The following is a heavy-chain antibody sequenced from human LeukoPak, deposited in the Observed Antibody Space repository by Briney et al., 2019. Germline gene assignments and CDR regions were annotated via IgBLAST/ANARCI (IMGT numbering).Heavy chain of an antibody. CDR1: GFTFRSFF. CDR3: AKDRTRYFDWSDFDY. D-gene: IGHD3-9*01. V-gene: IGHV3-23*01. J-gene: IGHJ4*02. CDR2: ITGSAGTT. Sequence: VGSLRLSCAASGFTFRSFFMTWGRQAPGKGLEWVSGITGSAGTTSYADSVKGRLTISRDNSKNTLYLQMNSLRAEDTAVYYCAKDRTRYFDWSDFDYWGQGTLVTVSS.